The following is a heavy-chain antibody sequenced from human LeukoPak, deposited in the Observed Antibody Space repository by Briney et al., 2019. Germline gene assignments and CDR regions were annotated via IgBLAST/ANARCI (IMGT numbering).Heavy chain of an antibody. J-gene: IGHJ4*02. Sequence: GGSLRLSCAASGFTFSSYWMSWVRQAPGKGLEWVAVISYDGSNKYYADSVKGRFTISRDNSKNTLYLQMNSLRAEDTAVYYCAKDPGRYGNYFDYWGQGTLVTVSS. D-gene: IGHD1-14*01. CDR3: AKDPGRYGNYFDY. CDR1: GFTFSSYW. V-gene: IGHV3-30*18. CDR2: ISYDGSNK.